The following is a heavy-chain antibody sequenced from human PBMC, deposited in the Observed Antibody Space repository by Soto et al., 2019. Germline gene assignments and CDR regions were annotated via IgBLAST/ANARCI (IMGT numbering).Heavy chain of an antibody. Sequence: SETLSLTCTVSGGSISSYYWSWIRQPPGKGLEWIGYIYYSGSTNYNPSLKSRVTISVDTSKNQFSLKLGSVTAADTAVYYCARALPSNFWRDLRTRNNWFDPWGQGTLVTVSS. CDR1: GGSISSYY. D-gene: IGHD3-3*01. CDR3: ARALPSNFWRDLRTRNNWFDP. J-gene: IGHJ5*02. CDR2: IYYSGST. V-gene: IGHV4-59*01.